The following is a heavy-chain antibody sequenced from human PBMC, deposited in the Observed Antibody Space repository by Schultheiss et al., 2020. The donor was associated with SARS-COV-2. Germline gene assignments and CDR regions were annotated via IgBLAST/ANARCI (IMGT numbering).Heavy chain of an antibody. Sequence: SQTLSLTCTVSGGSISSGGYYWSWIRQPPGKGLEWIGYIYYSGSTNYNPSLKSRVTMSVDTSKNQFSLKLSSVTAADTAVYYCARPPDSLGAFDIWGQGTMVTVSS. CDR3: ARPPDSLGAFDI. CDR1: GGSISSGGYY. CDR2: IYYSGST. J-gene: IGHJ3*02. V-gene: IGHV4-61*08. D-gene: IGHD7-27*01.